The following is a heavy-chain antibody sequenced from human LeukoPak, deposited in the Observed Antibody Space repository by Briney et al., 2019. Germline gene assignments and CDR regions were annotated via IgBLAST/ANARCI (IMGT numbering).Heavy chain of an antibody. CDR2: IWYDGSNK. CDR1: GFTFSSYG. D-gene: IGHD6-19*01. V-gene: IGHV3-33*01. Sequence: GRSLRLSCAASGFTFSSYGMHWVRQAPGKGLEWVAVIWYDGSNKYYADSVKGRFTISRDNSKNTLYLQMNSLRAEDTAVYYCARGRLVRGDAFDIWGQGTMVTVSS. CDR3: ARGRLVRGDAFDI. J-gene: IGHJ3*02.